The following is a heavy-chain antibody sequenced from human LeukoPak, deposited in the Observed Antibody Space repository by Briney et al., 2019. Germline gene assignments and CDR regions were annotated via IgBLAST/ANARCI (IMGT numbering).Heavy chain of an antibody. D-gene: IGHD3-22*01. CDR1: GGTFSSYT. CDR2: IIPILGIA. CDR3: AFDYYDSSGYSDY. Sequence: ASVKVSCKASGGTFSSYTISWVRQAPGQGLEWMGRIIPILGIANYAKKFQGRVTITADKSTSTAYMELSSLRSEDTAVYYCAFDYYDSSGYSDYWGQGTLVTVSS. J-gene: IGHJ4*02. V-gene: IGHV1-69*02.